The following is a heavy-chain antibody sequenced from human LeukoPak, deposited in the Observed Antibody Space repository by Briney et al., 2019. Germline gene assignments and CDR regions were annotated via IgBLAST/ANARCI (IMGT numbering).Heavy chain of an antibody. Sequence: SQTLSLTCAISGDSVSSDSAAWNWFRQSPSRGLEWLGRTFYTSKWLNDYAVSVKSRITINPDTSKNQFSLQLNSVTPEDTAVYYCARRRYYDYSGYFDYWGQGTLVTVSS. CDR1: GDSVSSDSAA. CDR2: TFYTSKWLN. J-gene: IGHJ4*02. V-gene: IGHV6-1*01. D-gene: IGHD3-16*01. CDR3: ARRRYYDYSGYFDY.